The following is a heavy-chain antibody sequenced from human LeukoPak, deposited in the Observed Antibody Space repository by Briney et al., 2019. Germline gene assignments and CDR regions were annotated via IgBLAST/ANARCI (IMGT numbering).Heavy chain of an antibody. CDR1: GLTVSSNY. Sequence: VGSLRLSRAASGLTVSSNYMSWVRQAPGKRLEWVSVIYSGGSTYYADSVKRRLTISRDNSKNTRYLQMNSLRAEDTAVYYCARVNDYGSGSYYRYNWFDPWVQGTLVTVSS. CDR2: IYSGGST. V-gene: IGHV3-66*01. D-gene: IGHD3-10*01. CDR3: ARVNDYGSGSYYRYNWFDP. J-gene: IGHJ5*02.